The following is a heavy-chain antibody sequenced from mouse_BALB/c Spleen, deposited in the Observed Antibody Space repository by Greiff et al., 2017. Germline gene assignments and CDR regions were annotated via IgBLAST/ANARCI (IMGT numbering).Heavy chain of an antibody. Sequence: EVKLMESRGGLVKPGGSLKLSCAASGFTFSSYTMSWVRQTPEKRLEWVATISSGGGNTYYPDSVKGRFTISRDNAKNNLYLQMSSLRSEDTALYYCARPHDGTRGFAYWGQGTLVTVSA. D-gene: IGHD2-3*01. CDR2: ISSGGGNT. V-gene: IGHV5-9*03. CDR1: GFTFSSYT. CDR3: ARPHDGTRGFAY. J-gene: IGHJ3*01.